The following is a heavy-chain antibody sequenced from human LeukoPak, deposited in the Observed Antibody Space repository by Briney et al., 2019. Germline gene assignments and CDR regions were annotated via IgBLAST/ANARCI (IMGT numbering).Heavy chain of an antibody. D-gene: IGHD3-9*01. CDR1: GGSIRSYY. J-gene: IGHJ4*02. V-gene: IGHV4-59*01. CDR3: ARAFRYYDILTGLDY. Sequence: PSETLSLTCTVSGGSIRSYYWSWIRQPPGKGLEWIGYIHYSGSTNYNPSLKSRVTISGDTSKSQFSLKLSSVTAADTAVYYCARAFRYYDILTGLDYWGQGALVTVSS. CDR2: IHYSGST.